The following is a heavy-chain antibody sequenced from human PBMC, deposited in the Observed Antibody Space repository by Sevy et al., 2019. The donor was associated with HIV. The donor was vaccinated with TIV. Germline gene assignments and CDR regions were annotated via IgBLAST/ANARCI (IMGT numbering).Heavy chain of an antibody. J-gene: IGHJ3*01. Sequence: QLGGSLRLSCAASGFTFSNFGMHWVRQAPGKGPEWVTFIRYDGSTKYYVDSVKGRFIISRDNSKNTLYLQMNSLGPDDTAVYFCAKGLGMVQGAPLSDDLWGQGTMVTVSS. D-gene: IGHD3-10*01. V-gene: IGHV3-30*02. CDR1: GFTFSNFG. CDR3: AKGLGMVQGAPLSDDL. CDR2: IRYDGSTK.